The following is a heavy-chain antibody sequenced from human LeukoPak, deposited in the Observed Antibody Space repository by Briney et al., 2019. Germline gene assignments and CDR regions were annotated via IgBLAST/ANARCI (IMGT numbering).Heavy chain of an antibody. Sequence: GESLKISCKGSGYSFTNYWIGWVRQMPGKGLEWMGIIYPGGSDPRYSPSFQGQVTISADKSISTAYLQWSSLKASDTAMYYCARHVREDTRFLDYWGLGTLDTVSS. CDR1: GYSFTNYW. CDR2: IYPGGSDP. CDR3: ARHVREDTRFLDY. V-gene: IGHV5-51*01. J-gene: IGHJ4*02. D-gene: IGHD2-15*01.